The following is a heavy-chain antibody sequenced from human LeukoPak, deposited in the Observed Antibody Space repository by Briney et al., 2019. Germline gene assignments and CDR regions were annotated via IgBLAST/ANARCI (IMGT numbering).Heavy chain of an antibody. CDR3: AGEGSTSGFFD. D-gene: IGHD3-22*01. V-gene: IGHV3-48*03. CDR2: INGGGSTM. J-gene: IGHJ4*02. Sequence: GGSLRLSCAASGFTFSSYEMNWVRQAPGKGLEWVSYINGGGSTMDYADSVKGRFTISRDNAKNSVYLQMNSLRVEDTAIYYCAGEGSTSGFFDWGQGTLVTVPS. CDR1: GFTFSSYE.